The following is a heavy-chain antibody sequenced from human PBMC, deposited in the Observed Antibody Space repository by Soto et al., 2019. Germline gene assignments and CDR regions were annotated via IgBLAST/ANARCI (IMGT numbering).Heavy chain of an antibody. CDR1: GYTFTGYY. CDR2: INPNSGGT. V-gene: IGHV1-2*04. CDR3: ARWPCCSGGSCYSGSYYFDY. Sequence: QVQLVQSGAEVKKPGASVKVSCKASGYTFTGYYMHWVRQAPGQGLEWMGWINPNSGGTNYAQKFQGWVTMTRDTSISTAYMELSRLRSDDTAVYYCARWPCCSGGSCYSGSYYFDYWGQGTLVTVSS. J-gene: IGHJ4*02. D-gene: IGHD2-15*01.